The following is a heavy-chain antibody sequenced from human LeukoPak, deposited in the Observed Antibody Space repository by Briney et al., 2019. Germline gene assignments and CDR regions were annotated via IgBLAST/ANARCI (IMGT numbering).Heavy chain of an antibody. J-gene: IGHJ4*02. V-gene: IGHV3-30-3*01. CDR2: ISYDGSNQ. CDR1: GFAFSLYW. D-gene: IGHD3-3*01. Sequence: GGSLRLSCAASGFAFSLYWIHWVRQAPGKGLEWVAVISYDGSNQYYADSVKGRFTISRDNSKNTLYLQMNSLRAEDTAVYYCARDGPQVGVDPYYLDYWGQGTLVTVSS. CDR3: ARDGPQVGVDPYYLDY.